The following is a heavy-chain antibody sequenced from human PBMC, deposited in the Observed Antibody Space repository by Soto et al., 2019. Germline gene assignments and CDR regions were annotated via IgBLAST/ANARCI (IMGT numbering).Heavy chain of an antibody. D-gene: IGHD2-2*01. V-gene: IGHV1-69*13. CDR1: GGNFRRYA. CDR2: IPPIFGSP. Sequence: SVKVSCKASGGNFRRYAISWVRQAPGQGLEWMGGIPPIFGSPSHAQKFRDRVTITADESTSTAYLELTSLTSEDTAIYYCVFGDCTSSSCSYYFYGLDVWGQGTTVTVSS. CDR3: VFGDCTSSSCSYYFYGLDV. J-gene: IGHJ6*02.